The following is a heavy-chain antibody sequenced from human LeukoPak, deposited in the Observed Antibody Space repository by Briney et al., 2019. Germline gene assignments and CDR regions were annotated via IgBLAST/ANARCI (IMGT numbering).Heavy chain of an antibody. D-gene: IGHD5-24*01. V-gene: IGHV3-23*01. J-gene: IGHJ4*02. CDR1: GFTFINYA. Sequence: GGSLRLTCVGSGFTFINYAMTWVRQSPGRGLEYVSSSSGSGASTHYADSVKGRFTISRDNSKNTLYLQMNSLRAEDTAVYYCAKDRRDGYNYFDYWGQGTLVTVSS. CDR2: SSGSGAST. CDR3: AKDRRDGYNYFDY.